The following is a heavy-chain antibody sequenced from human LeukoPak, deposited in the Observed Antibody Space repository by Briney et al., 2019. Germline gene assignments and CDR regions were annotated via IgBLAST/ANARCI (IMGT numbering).Heavy chain of an antibody. CDR2: IYYSGST. CDR3: ARATRYSSSWYLGY. CDR1: GGSISSYY. J-gene: IGHJ4*02. Sequence: PSETLSLTCTVSGGSISSYYWSWIRQPPGKGLEWIGYIYYSGSTNYNPSLKSRVTISVDTSKNQFSLKLSSVTAADTAVYYCARATRYSSSWYLGYWGQGTLVTVSS. V-gene: IGHV4-59*01. D-gene: IGHD6-13*01.